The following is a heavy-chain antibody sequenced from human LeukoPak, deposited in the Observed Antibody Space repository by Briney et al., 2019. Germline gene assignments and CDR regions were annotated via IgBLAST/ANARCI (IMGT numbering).Heavy chain of an antibody. CDR2: IIPIFGTA. D-gene: IGHD4-17*01. Sequence: GASVKVSCKASGGTFSSYAISWVRQAPGQGLEWMGGIIPIFGTANYAQKFQGRVTITADESTSTAYMELSSLRSEDTAVYYCARDQAVPTGGWFDPWGQGTLVTVSS. CDR3: ARDQAVPTGGWFDP. V-gene: IGHV1-69*13. J-gene: IGHJ5*02. CDR1: GGTFSSYA.